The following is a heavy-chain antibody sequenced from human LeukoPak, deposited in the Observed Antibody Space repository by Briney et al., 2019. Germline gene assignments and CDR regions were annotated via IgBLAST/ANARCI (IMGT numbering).Heavy chain of an antibody. D-gene: IGHD6-13*01. V-gene: IGHV3-30*03. J-gene: IGHJ4*02. CDR1: GFTFSSYG. Sequence: GGSLRLSCAASGFTFSSYGMHWVRQAPGKGLEWVAVISYDGSNKYYADSVKGRFTISRDNSKNTLYLQMNSLRAEDTAVYYCARQGALVKGIDYWGQGTLVTVSS. CDR2: ISYDGSNK. CDR3: ARQGALVKGIDY.